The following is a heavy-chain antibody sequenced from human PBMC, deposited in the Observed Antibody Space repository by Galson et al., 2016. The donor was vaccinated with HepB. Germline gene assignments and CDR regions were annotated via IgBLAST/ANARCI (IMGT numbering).Heavy chain of an antibody. CDR3: ARVGVIPYYYYGMDV. Sequence: SLRLSCAASGFTFTSYWIHWVRQVPGEGLVWVSRINSDGSSTHYADSVKGRFTISRDNAKNTVYLQMNSLRVEDTAVYYCARVGVIPYYYYGMDVWGQGTMGIVSS. CDR2: INSDGSST. CDR1: GFTFTSYW. V-gene: IGHV3-74*01. J-gene: IGHJ6*01. D-gene: IGHD3-10*01.